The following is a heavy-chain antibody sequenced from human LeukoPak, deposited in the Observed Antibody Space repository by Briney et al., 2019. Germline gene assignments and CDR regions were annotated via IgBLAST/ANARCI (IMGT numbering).Heavy chain of an antibody. Sequence: PGGSLRLSCAASGFTFSSYSMHWVRQAPGKGLEFVSAISSNGRRTYYANSVKGRFTISRDISKNTLYLQMGSLRAEDMAVYYCARVDYGSGWDSWGQGTLVTVSS. V-gene: IGHV3-64*01. CDR3: ARVDYGSGWDS. CDR2: ISSNGRRT. J-gene: IGHJ5*01. D-gene: IGHD6-19*01. CDR1: GFTFSSYS.